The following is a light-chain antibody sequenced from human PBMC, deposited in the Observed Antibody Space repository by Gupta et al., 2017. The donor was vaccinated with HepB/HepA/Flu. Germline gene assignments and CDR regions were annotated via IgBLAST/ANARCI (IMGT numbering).Light chain of an antibody. J-gene: IGKJ1*01. Sequence: EIVMTQSPATLSVSPGERATLSCRASQSVSSNLAWYQQKPGQAPRLLIYGASNRATGNPDRFSGSGDGTEFTLTSSSRQSEDCAVYYGQHDNTLAAFGQGTKVEIK. V-gene: IGKV3-15*01. CDR3: QHDNTLAA. CDR1: QSVSSN. CDR2: GAS.